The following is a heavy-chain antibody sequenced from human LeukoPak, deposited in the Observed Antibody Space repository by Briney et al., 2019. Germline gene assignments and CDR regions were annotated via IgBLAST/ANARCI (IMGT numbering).Heavy chain of an antibody. J-gene: IGHJ5*02. CDR2: ISAYNGNR. D-gene: IGHD4-11*01. CDR1: GYTFTHNA. Sequence: GASVKVSCKXSGYTFTHNAISWVRQAPRQGLEWMGWISAYNGNRNFAQKFQGRVTMTTDTSTSTAYMELRSLRSDDTAVYYCARESYTVTTGSFDPWGQGTLVTVSS. CDR3: ARESYTVTTGSFDP. V-gene: IGHV1-18*01.